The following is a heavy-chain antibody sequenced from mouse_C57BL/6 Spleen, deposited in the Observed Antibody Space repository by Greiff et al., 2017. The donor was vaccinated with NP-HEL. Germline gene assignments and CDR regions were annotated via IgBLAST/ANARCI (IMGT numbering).Heavy chain of an antibody. J-gene: IGHJ4*01. D-gene: IGHD1-1*02. V-gene: IGHV14-3*01. CDR1: GFNIKNTY. CDR3: AREERYLVDLFYAMDY. CDR2: IDPANGNT. Sequence: EVQLQESVAELVRPGASVKLSCTASGFNIKNTYMHWVKQRPEQGLEWIGRIDPANGNTKYAPKFQGKATITADTSSNTAYLQLSSLTSEDTAIYYCAREERYLVDLFYAMDYWGQGTSVTVSS.